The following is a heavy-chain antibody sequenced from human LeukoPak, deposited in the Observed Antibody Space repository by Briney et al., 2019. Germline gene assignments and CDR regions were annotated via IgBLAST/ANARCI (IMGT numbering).Heavy chain of an antibody. Sequence: GGSLRLSCAASGFSFSNYAMTWVRQAPGKGLGWVASISNGGYATYYVDSVRGRFTISRDDAKNSLFLQMNGLGADDTAVYYCTRENYVPDSWGQGTLVTVSS. V-gene: IGHV3-7*03. CDR3: TRENYVPDS. CDR1: GFSFSNYA. CDR2: ISNGGYAT. J-gene: IGHJ5*02. D-gene: IGHD3-10*02.